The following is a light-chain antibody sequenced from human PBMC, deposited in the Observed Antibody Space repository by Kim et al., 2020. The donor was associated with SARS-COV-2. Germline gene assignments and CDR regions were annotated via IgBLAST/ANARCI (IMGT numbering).Light chain of an antibody. CDR1: NSIIGGNT. Sequence: GQRVTISCSGSNSIIGGNTVNWYQQVPGTAPKLLIYSNNQRPSGVPDRFSGSKSGTSASLAITGLRAEDEAVYYCQSYDSSLSSCVFGGGTQLTVL. CDR2: SNN. J-gene: IGLJ7*01. CDR3: QSYDSSLSSCV. V-gene: IGLV1-44*01.